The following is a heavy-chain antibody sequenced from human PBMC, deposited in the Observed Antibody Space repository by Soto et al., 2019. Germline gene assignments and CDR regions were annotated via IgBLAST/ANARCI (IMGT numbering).Heavy chain of an antibody. Sequence: QVQLVQSGAEVKKPGASVKVSCKVSGYTLTELSIHWVRQAPGKGLEWMGGFDPEQGKIIYAQKFLGRVSMTEDTSTDTAYMELSSLSSVDTALYYCATTYLVEAFDLWGQGTMVSVSS. J-gene: IGHJ3*01. CDR2: FDPEQGKI. D-gene: IGHD3-10*01. V-gene: IGHV1-24*01. CDR3: ATTYLVEAFDL. CDR1: GYTLTELS.